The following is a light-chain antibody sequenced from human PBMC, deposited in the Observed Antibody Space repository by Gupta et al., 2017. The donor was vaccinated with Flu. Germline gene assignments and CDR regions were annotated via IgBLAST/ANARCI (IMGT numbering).Light chain of an antibody. V-gene: IGKV3-15*01. CDR3: QQYNNWPPYT. CDR1: QSVSSN. Sequence: EIVMTQSPATLSVSPGESATLSCRASQSVSSNLAWYQQKPGQAPRLLIYRASTRATGIPARFSDSGYGTEFTLTISSRQSEDFAVYYCQQYNNWPPYTFGQGTKMEVK. CDR2: RAS. J-gene: IGKJ2*01.